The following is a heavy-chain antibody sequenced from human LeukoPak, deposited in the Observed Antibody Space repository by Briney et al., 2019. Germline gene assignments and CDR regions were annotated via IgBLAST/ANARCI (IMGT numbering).Heavy chain of an antibody. J-gene: IGHJ6*02. CDR3: ARDPIVTPDAYYYGMDV. V-gene: IGHV1-69*13. Sequence: SVKVSCKASGGTFSIYAISWVRQAPGQGLEWMGGIIPIFGTANYAQEFQGRVTITADESTSTAYMELSSLRSEDTAVYYCARDPIVTPDAYYYGMDVWGQGTTVTVSS. D-gene: IGHD4-23*01. CDR1: GGTFSIYA. CDR2: IIPIFGTA.